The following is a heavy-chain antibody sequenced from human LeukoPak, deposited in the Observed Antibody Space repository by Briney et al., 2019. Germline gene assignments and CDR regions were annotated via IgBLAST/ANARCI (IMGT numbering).Heavy chain of an antibody. CDR1: GFTFDDYG. CDR2: ISNSGGTT. V-gene: IGHV3-23*01. CDR3: AKATGYLL. D-gene: IGHD1-14*01. J-gene: IGHJ4*02. Sequence: GGSLRLSCAASGFTFDDYGMGWVRQVPGKGLEWVSTISNSGGTTYYADSVKGRFTISRDDSENTLYLQMNSLRAEDTAVYYCAKATGYLLWGQGTLVTVSS.